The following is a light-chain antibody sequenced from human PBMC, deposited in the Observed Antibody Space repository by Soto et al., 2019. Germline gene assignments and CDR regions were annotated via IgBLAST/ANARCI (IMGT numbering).Light chain of an antibody. CDR2: AAS. V-gene: IGKV1-39*01. CDR1: QDISDY. Sequence: DIQLTQSPSFLSASVGDRVTITCRASQDISDYLAWYQQRPGKAPKLLIYAASSLQSGVPSRFSSSGSGTDFTLTISSLQPEDFATYYCQQSYSTPPITFGQGTRLE. CDR3: QQSYSTPPIT. J-gene: IGKJ5*01.